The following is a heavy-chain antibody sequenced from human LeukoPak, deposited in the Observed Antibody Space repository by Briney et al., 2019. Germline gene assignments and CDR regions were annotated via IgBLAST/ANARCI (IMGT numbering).Heavy chain of an antibody. V-gene: IGHV4-59*08. D-gene: IGHD1-26*01. CDR1: GRSISGYY. CDR2: IYYSGST. CDR3: ARHLVGATGTGPFDY. Sequence: SETLSLTCTVYGRSISGYYWIWIRQPPGRGREWMGYIYYSGSTNYNPSLKSRVTMSVDTSKNQFSLKLSSVTAADTAVYYCARHLVGATGTGPFDYWGQGTLVTVSS. J-gene: IGHJ4*02.